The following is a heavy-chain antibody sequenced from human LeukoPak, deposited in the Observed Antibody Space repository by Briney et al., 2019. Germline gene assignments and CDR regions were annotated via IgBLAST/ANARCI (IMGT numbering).Heavy chain of an antibody. CDR3: ARVPSYGWFDP. Sequence: GSLRLSCAASGFTFSNYAVSWVRQAPGKGLEWIGSIYYSGSTYYNPSLKSRVTISVDTSKNQFSLKLSSVTAADTAVYYCARVPSYGWFDPWGQGTLVTVSS. CDR1: GFTFSNYA. V-gene: IGHV4-39*07. D-gene: IGHD4-17*01. CDR2: IYYSGST. J-gene: IGHJ5*02.